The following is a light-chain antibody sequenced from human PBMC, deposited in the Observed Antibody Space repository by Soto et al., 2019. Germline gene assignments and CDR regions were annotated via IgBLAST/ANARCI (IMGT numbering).Light chain of an antibody. Sequence: DIQMTQSPSSLSASIGDRVTITCQASQDISNNLNWYQQKPGKAPKLLIYDASNLKTGVPSRFSGSGSETDFTFTISRLQPEDIATYYCQQYFHRLLTFGGGNKVEI. CDR1: QDISNN. CDR2: DAS. V-gene: IGKV1-33*01. CDR3: QQYFHRLLT. J-gene: IGKJ4*01.